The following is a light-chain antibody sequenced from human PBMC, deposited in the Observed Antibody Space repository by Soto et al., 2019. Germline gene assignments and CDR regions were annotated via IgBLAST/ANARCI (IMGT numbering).Light chain of an antibody. Sequence: EIVLTQSPATLSLSPGERATLSCKASQSVSSFLAWYQQKPGQAPRLLIYDVSSRATGGPTRFSGSGSGTDFTLTISSLEPEDFAVYYCQQRINWPLTFGGGTKVEIK. CDR1: QSVSSF. CDR3: QQRINWPLT. V-gene: IGKV3-11*01. J-gene: IGKJ4*01. CDR2: DVS.